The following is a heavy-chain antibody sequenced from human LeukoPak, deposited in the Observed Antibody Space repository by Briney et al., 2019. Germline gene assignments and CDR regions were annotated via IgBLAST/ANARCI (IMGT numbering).Heavy chain of an antibody. D-gene: IGHD6-19*01. CDR2: ICGSTTNT. J-gene: IGHJ4*02. V-gene: IGHV3-48*01. Sequence: GGSLRLSCAASGFTLSSNVMNWVRQAPGKGLEWVSYICGSTTNTLYADSVKGRFTISRDNAKNSLYLQMNSLRAEDTAVYYCARAVAGSFDCWGQGTLVTVSS. CDR1: GFTLSSNV. CDR3: ARAVAGSFDC.